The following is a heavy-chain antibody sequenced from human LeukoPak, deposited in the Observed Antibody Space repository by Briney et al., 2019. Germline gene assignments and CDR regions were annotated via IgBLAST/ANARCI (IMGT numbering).Heavy chain of an antibody. D-gene: IGHD2-2*01. CDR2: FDYRGRT. Sequence: SETLSLTCTVSGGSISSGSHYWGWIRQPPGKGLEWIGSFDYRGRTYYSPSLKSRVTISVDTSKNQLSLKLTSVTAADTAVYYCARLLTGSTSWHIDYWGQGTLVTVSS. J-gene: IGHJ4*02. CDR1: GGSISSGSHY. V-gene: IGHV4-39*01. CDR3: ARLLTGSTSWHIDY.